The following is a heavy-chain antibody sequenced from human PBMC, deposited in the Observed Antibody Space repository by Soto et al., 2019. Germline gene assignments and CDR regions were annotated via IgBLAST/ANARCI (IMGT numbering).Heavy chain of an antibody. CDR3: ARKQAGYFYGIDY. Sequence: TSETLSLTCTVSGGSITIGGYYWSCIRQHPGKGLEWLGYIYDSGSTFYNPSLKSRITLSVDTPKNQFSLKLSSVTVADTAVYFCARKQAGYFYGIDYWGQGTLVTVSS. CDR1: GGSITIGGYY. CDR2: IYDSGST. J-gene: IGHJ4*02. D-gene: IGHD3-10*01. V-gene: IGHV4-31*03.